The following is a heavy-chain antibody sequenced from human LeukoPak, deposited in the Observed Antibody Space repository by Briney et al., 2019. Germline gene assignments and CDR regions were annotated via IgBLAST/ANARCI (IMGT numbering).Heavy chain of an antibody. CDR3: ARDPSNTSGWYTYFDY. J-gene: IGHJ4*02. D-gene: IGHD6-19*01. CDR2: ISAYNGDT. CDR1: GYRFSWYG. Sequence: ASGNVSRKGSGYRFSWYGITLVRQAPGQGLEWMGGISAYNGDTKYAQKRQGRVTMTTDTSTTTAYLELKSLRSDDTAVYYCARDPSNTSGWYTYFDYWGQGTLVTVSS. V-gene: IGHV1-18*01.